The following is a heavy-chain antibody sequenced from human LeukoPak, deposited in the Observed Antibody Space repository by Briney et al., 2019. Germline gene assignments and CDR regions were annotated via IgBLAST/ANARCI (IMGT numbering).Heavy chain of an antibody. CDR2: INSDGSRT. CDR1: GFTFSSYR. CDR3: ARRGYSAYDF. V-gene: IGHV3-74*01. Sequence: QPGGSLRLSCAASGFTFSSYRMYWVRQAPGKGLVWVSRINSDGSRTNYADSVKGRFTISRDNAKNTLYLQMNSLRAEDTAVYYCARRGYSAYDFWGQGTLVTVSS. J-gene: IGHJ4*02. D-gene: IGHD5-12*01.